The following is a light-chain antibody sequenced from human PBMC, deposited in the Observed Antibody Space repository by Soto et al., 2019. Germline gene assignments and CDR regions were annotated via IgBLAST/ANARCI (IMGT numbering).Light chain of an antibody. CDR3: QKFGSWT. Sequence: EIVLTQSPGTLSVSPGERATLSCRASQTISSNNLAWYQQKPGQAPSLLISGTSSRATGIPDRCSGSGSGTDFTLTSSRLEHEDSEMYYCQKFGSWTFGQGTKVEI. V-gene: IGKV3-20*01. J-gene: IGKJ1*01. CDR2: GTS. CDR1: QTISSNN.